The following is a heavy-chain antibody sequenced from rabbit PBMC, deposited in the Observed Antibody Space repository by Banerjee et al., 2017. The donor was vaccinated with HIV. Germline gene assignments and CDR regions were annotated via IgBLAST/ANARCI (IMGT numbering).Heavy chain of an antibody. Sequence: QEQLEESGGGLVKPEGSLTLTCKASGFDLSSYYYMCWVRQAPGKGLELIACIYTSSGGTYYASWAKGRFTISKTSSTTVTLQMTSLTAADTATYFCARGGTAYVGGGYITSDLWGPGTLVTVS. D-gene: IGHD8-1*01. CDR1: GFDLSSYYY. CDR2: IYTSSGGT. CDR3: ARGGTAYVGGGYITSDL. V-gene: IGHV1S45*01. J-gene: IGHJ4*01.